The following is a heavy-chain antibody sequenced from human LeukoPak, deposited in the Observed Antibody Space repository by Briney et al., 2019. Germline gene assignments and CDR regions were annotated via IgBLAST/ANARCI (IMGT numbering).Heavy chain of an antibody. V-gene: IGHV3-23*01. CDR3: AKDVYCSGGSCYSDHYYYYGMDV. Sequence: GGSLRLSCAASGFTFSSYAMSWVRQAPRKGLEWVSAISGSGGSTYYADSVKGRFTISRDNSKNTLYLQMNSLRAEDTAVYYCAKDVYCSGGSCYSDHYYYYGMDVWGQGTTVTVSS. CDR1: GFTFSSYA. D-gene: IGHD2-15*01. J-gene: IGHJ6*02. CDR2: ISGSGGST.